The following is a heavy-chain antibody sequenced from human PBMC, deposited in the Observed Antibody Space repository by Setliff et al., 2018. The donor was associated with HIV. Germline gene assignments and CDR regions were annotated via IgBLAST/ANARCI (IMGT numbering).Heavy chain of an antibody. CDR1: GGSFSGFY. CDR2: INHCSRT. J-gene: IGHJ6*02. Sequence: SETLSLTCAVYGGSFSGFYWNWIRQAPGKGLEWIGEINHCSRTKYNPSLKSRVTISVDTSKNQFSLKLSSVTAADTAFYYCARGKSGSGWYKYYYYGMDVWGQGTTVTVSS. CDR3: ARGKSGSGWYKYYYYGMDV. D-gene: IGHD6-19*01. V-gene: IGHV4-34*01.